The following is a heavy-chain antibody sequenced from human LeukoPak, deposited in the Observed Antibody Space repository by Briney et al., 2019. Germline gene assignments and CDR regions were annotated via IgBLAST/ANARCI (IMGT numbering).Heavy chain of an antibody. D-gene: IGHD6-19*01. Sequence: GGSLRHSCAASGFTFSSYAMYWVRQAPGKGLEWVALMSYDGSNKYYADSVKGRFTISRDNSKNTLYLQMNSLRAEDTAVYHCAREGREWLSVGIDYWGRGTLVTVSS. V-gene: IGHV3-30-3*01. CDR1: GFTFSSYA. CDR3: AREGREWLSVGIDY. J-gene: IGHJ4*02. CDR2: MSYDGSNK.